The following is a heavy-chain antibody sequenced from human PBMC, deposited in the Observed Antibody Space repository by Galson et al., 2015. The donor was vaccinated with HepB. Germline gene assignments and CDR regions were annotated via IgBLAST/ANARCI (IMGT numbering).Heavy chain of an antibody. D-gene: IGHD3-16*01. CDR1: GFTFSNSW. Sequence: SLRLSCAASGFTFSNSWMTWVRQAPGKGLEWVANIKEDGSKKYYVDSVKGRFTISRDNAKNSLYLQMNSLRAEDTVVYYCARGGGRETFYWGQGTLVTVSS. J-gene: IGHJ4*02. CDR3: ARGGGRETFY. V-gene: IGHV3-7*03. CDR2: IKEDGSKK.